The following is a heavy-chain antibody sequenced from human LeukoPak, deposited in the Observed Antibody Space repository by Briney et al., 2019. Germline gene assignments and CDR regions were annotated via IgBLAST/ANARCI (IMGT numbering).Heavy chain of an antibody. CDR3: ARMRGYDFWSGYRPIFDY. J-gene: IGHJ4*02. Sequence: PSETLSLTCTVSGGSISSYYWSWIRQPAGKGLEWIGRIYTSGSTNYNPSLKSRVTMSVDTSKNQFSLKLSSVTAADTAVYYCARMRGYDFWSGYRPIFDYWGQGTLVTVSS. V-gene: IGHV4-4*07. CDR2: IYTSGST. D-gene: IGHD3-3*01. CDR1: GGSISSYY.